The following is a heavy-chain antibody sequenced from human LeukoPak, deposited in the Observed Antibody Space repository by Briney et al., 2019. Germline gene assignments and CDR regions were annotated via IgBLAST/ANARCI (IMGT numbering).Heavy chain of an antibody. J-gene: IGHJ4*02. V-gene: IGHV4-38-2*01. CDR3: ARGVVVPAATLYYFDY. CDR2: IYHSGST. D-gene: IGHD2-2*01. Sequence: SETLSLTCAVSGYSISSGYYSGWIRQPPGKGLEWIGSIYHSGSTYCNPSLKSRVTISVDTSKNQFSLKLSSVTAADTAVYYCARGVVVPAATLYYFDYWGQGTLVTVSS. CDR1: GYSISSGYY.